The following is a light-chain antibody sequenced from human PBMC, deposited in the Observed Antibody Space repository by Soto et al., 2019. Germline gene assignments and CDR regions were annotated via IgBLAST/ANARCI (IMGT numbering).Light chain of an antibody. Sequence: QSVLPQPRSASGSPGQSVTISCTGISSDFGGYNFVSWYQQHPGKAPKLMIYDATKRPSGVPDRFVGSKSGNTASLTVSGLQAEDEADYYCGSYAGSNNFVFGTGTKVTV. J-gene: IGLJ1*01. CDR1: SSDFGGYNF. V-gene: IGLV2-8*01. CDR3: GSYAGSNNFV. CDR2: DAT.